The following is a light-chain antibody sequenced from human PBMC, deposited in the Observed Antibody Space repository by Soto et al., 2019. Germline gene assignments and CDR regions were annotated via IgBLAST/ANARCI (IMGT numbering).Light chain of an antibody. CDR3: QQYNDWPLT. J-gene: IGKJ1*01. Sequence: EIVMTQSPFTLSVSPGERFTLSCVASQSGSSNLAWYQQKPGQAPSLLIYGAFTRATGIPARFSGTGSGTEFTLTISSLQSEDFALYYCQQYNDWPLTFGQGTKVDIK. V-gene: IGKV3-15*01. CDR2: GAF. CDR1: QSGSSN.